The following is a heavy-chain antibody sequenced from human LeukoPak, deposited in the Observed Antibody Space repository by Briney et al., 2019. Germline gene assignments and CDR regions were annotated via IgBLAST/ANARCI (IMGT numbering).Heavy chain of an antibody. V-gene: IGHV3-15*01. J-gene: IGHJ4*02. D-gene: IGHD3-16*02. Sequence: GGSQRLSCAASGFTFSNAWMSWVRQAPGKGLEWVGRIKSKTDGGTTDYAAPVKGRFTISRDDSKNTLYLQMNSLKTEDTAVYYCTTDQAEGDYVWGSYRPTPDYWGQGTLVTVSS. CDR3: TTDQAEGDYVWGSYRPTPDY. CDR2: IKSKTDGGTT. CDR1: GFTFSNAW.